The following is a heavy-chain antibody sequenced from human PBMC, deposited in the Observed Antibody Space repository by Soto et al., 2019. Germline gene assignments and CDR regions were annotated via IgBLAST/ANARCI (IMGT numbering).Heavy chain of an antibody. J-gene: IGHJ5*02. CDR3: AREGGGYDLGEFDP. D-gene: IGHD5-12*01. CDR1: GGTFSSYA. V-gene: IGHV1-69*01. Sequence: QGQLVQSGAEVKKPESLVKVSCKASGGTFSSYATSCVRQAPAQGLEWMGGIIPICGTANYAQKFQGRVTITADESTSTAYMELSSVRSEDTAVYYCAREGGGYDLGEFDPWGQGTLVTVSS. CDR2: IIPICGTA.